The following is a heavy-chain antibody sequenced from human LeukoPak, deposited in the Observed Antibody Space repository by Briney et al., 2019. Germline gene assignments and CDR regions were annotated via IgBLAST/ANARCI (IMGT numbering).Heavy chain of an antibody. D-gene: IGHD3-22*01. CDR2: IIPNSGGT. CDR3: ARGDYDTSGYKFDC. Sequence: GESLKVSCKASGYTFTGYYMHWVRQAPGQGLERMGRIIPNSGGTNSGQKFQGRLTMTRDTSISTAYMELSRLSADDTAVYYCARGDYDTSGYKFDCSGQGTLVTVSS. J-gene: IGHJ4*02. V-gene: IGHV1-2*06. CDR1: GYTFTGYY.